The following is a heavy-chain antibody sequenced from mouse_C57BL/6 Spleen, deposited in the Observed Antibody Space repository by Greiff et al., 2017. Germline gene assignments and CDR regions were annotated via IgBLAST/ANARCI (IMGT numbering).Heavy chain of an antibody. CDR3: ASPLLSKDGGFAY. J-gene: IGHJ3*01. Sequence: VQLQQSGAELVKPGASVKLSCTASGFNIKDYYMHWVKQRTEQGLEWIGRIDPEDGETKYAPKFQGKATISADTSSNTAYLQLSSLTSEDTAVYYCASPLLSKDGGFAYWGQGTLVIVSA. CDR1: GFNIKDYY. V-gene: IGHV14-2*01. CDR2: IDPEDGET. D-gene: IGHD2-1*01.